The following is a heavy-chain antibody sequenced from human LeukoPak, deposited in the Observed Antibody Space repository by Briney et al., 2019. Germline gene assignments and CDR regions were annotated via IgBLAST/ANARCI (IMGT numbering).Heavy chain of an antibody. CDR1: GFIFGGYW. CDR3: VSGFLQWLY. Sequence: GGSLRLSCAASGFIFGGYWMSWVRQAPGRGMEWVANTNPDGSIKYYVDSVNGRFTISRDNAKNSLYLQMNSLRAEDTAVYYCVSGFLQWLYWGQGTLVTVSS. J-gene: IGHJ4*02. V-gene: IGHV3-7*01. D-gene: IGHD3-3*01. CDR2: TNPDGSIK.